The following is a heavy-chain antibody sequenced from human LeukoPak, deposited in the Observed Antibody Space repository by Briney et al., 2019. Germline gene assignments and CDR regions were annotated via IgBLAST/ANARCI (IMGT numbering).Heavy chain of an antibody. D-gene: IGHD4-23*01. V-gene: IGHV3-48*03. CDR2: ISSSGTAI. J-gene: IGHJ4*02. Sequence: GGSLRLSCAASGFTFSSYEMNWVRQAPGKGLEWVSYISSSGTAIYYADSVKGRFTISRDNAKNSLYLQMNSLRAEDTAVYYCARESPSYGGNVFDYWGQGTLVTVSS. CDR1: GFTFSSYE. CDR3: ARESPSYGGNVFDY.